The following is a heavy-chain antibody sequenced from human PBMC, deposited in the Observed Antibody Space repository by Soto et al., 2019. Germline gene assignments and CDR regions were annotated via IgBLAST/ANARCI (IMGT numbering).Heavy chain of an antibody. V-gene: IGHV3-23*01. CDR3: ARDSVDTAMATDY. D-gene: IGHD5-18*01. CDR1: GFTFSSYA. Sequence: GGSLRLSCAASGFTFSSYAMSWVRQAPGKGLEWVSAIGTRDDIFYADSVKGRFTISRDNSKNTLYLQMNSLRAEDTAVYYCARDSVDTAMATDYWGQGTLVTVSS. CDR2: IGTRDDI. J-gene: IGHJ4*02.